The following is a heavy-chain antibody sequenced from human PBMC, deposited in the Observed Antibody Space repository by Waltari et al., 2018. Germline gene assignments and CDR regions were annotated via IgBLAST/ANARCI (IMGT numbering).Heavy chain of an antibody. CDR2: INPKSGET. CDR3: AKDRYTSTWGSGTGDS. D-gene: IGHD2-2*02. CDR1: GYTFDGHY. V-gene: IGHV1-2*02. J-gene: IGHJ4*02. Sequence: QVQLVQSGTEVKKPGASVKVSCKASGYTFDGHYIHWVRQAPGQGLEWMGWINPKSGETSYALKLQGRVTLTTDTATTTAFMELSDLTSDDTAIYYCAKDRYTSTWGSGTGDSWGQGTLVTVSS.